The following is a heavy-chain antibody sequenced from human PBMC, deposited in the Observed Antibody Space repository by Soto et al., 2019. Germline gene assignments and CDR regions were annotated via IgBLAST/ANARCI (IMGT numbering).Heavy chain of an antibody. D-gene: IGHD2-15*01. V-gene: IGHV2-5*02. CDR1: GFSLSTSGVG. Sequence: QITLKESGPTLVKPTQTLTLTCTFSGFSLSTSGVGVAWIRQPPGKALEWLALIYWDDDKRDRPSLETRLTITKYTSKDQMVLTMTIRDSVDTASYTCAYLPCSGGSCYSFAYTGMDVGGQGTTVTFS. J-gene: IGHJ6*02. CDR3: AYLPCSGGSCYSFAYTGMDV. CDR2: IYWDDDK.